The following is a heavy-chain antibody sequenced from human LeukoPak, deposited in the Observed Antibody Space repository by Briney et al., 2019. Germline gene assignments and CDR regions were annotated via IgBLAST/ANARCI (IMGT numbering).Heavy chain of an antibody. CDR3: AREKRGSLTMVRGVENPYFDY. CDR1: GGTFSSYA. Sequence: WASVKVSCKASGGTFSSYAISWVRQAPGQGLEWMGGIIPIFGTANYAQKFQGRVTITADESTSTAYMELSSLRSEDTAVYYCAREKRGSLTMVRGVENPYFDYWGQGTLVTVSS. CDR2: IIPIFGTA. D-gene: IGHD3-10*01. J-gene: IGHJ4*02. V-gene: IGHV1-69*13.